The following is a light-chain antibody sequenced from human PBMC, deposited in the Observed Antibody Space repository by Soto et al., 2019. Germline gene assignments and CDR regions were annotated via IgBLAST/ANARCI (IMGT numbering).Light chain of an antibody. Sequence: QSVLTQPPSASGSPGQSVTISCTGTSSDVGGYDYVSWYQQHPGKAPKLMIYEVSNRPSGVSNRFSGSKSGNTASLTISGLQAEDEADYYCSSYISSSTRVFGGGTQLTVL. V-gene: IGLV2-14*01. CDR1: SSDVGGYDY. CDR2: EVS. CDR3: SSYISSSTRV. J-gene: IGLJ2*01.